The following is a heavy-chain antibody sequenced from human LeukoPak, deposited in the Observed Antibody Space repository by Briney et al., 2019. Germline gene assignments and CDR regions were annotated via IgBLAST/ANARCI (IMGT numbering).Heavy chain of an antibody. Sequence: GGSLRLSCAASGFTFSSYEMNWVRQAPGKGLEWVSYIGSSGSTIYYADSVKGRFTISRDNAKNSLYLQMNSLRAEDTAVYYCASRDIVATIDAPYFDYWGQGTLVTVSS. CDR1: GFTFSSYE. V-gene: IGHV3-48*03. CDR3: ASRDIVATIDAPYFDY. J-gene: IGHJ4*02. D-gene: IGHD5-12*01. CDR2: IGSSGSTI.